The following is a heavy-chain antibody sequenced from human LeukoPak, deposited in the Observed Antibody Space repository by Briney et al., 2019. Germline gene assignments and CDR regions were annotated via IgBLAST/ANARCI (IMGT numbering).Heavy chain of an antibody. V-gene: IGHV3-74*01. Sequence: AGTLRLSCAASGFTFSKYWMLWVRQAPGKGLESVSRINTDGTVTNYADSVKGGFTFSRANDNHTILMHMTGVREEDAAEYYCATKQWLAPPPDSWGQGTPVTVSS. CDR3: ATKQWLAPPPDS. CDR1: GFTFSKYW. D-gene: IGHD6-19*01. J-gene: IGHJ4*02. CDR2: INTDGTVT.